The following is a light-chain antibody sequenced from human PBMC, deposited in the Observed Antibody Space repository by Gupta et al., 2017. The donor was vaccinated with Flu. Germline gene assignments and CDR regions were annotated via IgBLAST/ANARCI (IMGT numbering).Light chain of an antibody. CDR1: SLKTYY. Sequence: LGQTVRITCQGDSLKTYYASWYQQKPGQAPLLVIYGKNNRPSGIPVRFSGSTSGNTASLTITGAQAEDEADYYCNSRDSSSGNSFGGGTKLTVL. CDR2: GKN. CDR3: NSRDSSSGNS. J-gene: IGLJ2*01. V-gene: IGLV3-19*01.